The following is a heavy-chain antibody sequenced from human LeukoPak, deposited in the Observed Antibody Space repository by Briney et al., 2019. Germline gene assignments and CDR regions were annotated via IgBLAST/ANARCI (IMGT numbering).Heavy chain of an antibody. CDR2: MKQDGSEK. V-gene: IGHV3-7*01. CDR1: GFTFSSYW. J-gene: IGHJ6*02. D-gene: IGHD6-6*01. Sequence: GGSLRLSCAASGFTFSSYWMSWVRQAPGKGLEWVANMKQDGSEKYYVDSVKGRFTISRDNAKNSLYLRMNSLRAEDTAVYYCARDLAARFYGMDVWGQGTTVTVSS. CDR3: ARDLAARFYGMDV.